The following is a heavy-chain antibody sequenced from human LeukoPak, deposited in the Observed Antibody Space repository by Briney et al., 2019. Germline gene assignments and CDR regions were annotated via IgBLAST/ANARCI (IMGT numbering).Heavy chain of an antibody. CDR1: GGSTSSGDYY. J-gene: IGHJ4*02. CDR2: IYYSGST. Sequence: PSQTLSLTCTVSGGSTSSGDYYWSWIRQPPGKGLEWIGYIYYSGSTYYNPSLKSRVTITVDTSKNQFSLKLSSVTAADTAVYYCASGRDSSGYYPPFDYWGQGTLVTVSS. CDR3: ASGRDSSGYYPPFDY. V-gene: IGHV4-30-4*01. D-gene: IGHD3-22*01.